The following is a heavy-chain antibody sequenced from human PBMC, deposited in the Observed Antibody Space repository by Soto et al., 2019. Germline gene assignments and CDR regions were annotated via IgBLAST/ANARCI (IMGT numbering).Heavy chain of an antibody. J-gene: IGHJ5*01. CDR1: GGSFSGYY. V-gene: IGHV4-34*01. CDR3: ARGQVVHYDFWSGYSSRVHDFFDS. D-gene: IGHD3-3*01. Sequence: SETLSLTCAVYGGSFSGYYWSWIRQPPGKGLEWIGEINHSGNTNYYPSLKSRVTILVDTSKNQFSLKLSSVTAADTAVYFCARGQVVHYDFWSGYSSRVHDFFDSWGQGTLVTVSS. CDR2: INHSGNT.